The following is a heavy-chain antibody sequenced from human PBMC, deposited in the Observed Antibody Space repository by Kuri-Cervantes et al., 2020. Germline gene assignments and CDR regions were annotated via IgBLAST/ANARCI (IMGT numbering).Heavy chain of an antibody. D-gene: IGHD6-19*01. CDR1: GFTFDDYA. CDR2: ISWDGGST. V-gene: IGHV3-43D*03. CDR3: AKEYTVAVAGWNYYYGMDV. Sequence: GGSLRLSCAASGFTFDDYAMHWVHQAPGKGLEWVSLISWDGGSTYYADSVKGRFTISRDNSKNTLYLQMNSLRAEDTAVYYCAKEYTVAVAGWNYYYGMDVWGQGTTVTVSS. J-gene: IGHJ6*02.